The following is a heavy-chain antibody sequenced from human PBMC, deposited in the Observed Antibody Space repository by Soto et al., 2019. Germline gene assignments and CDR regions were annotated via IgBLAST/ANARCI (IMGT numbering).Heavy chain of an antibody. Sequence: VHLLESGGGLIQPGGSLRLSCVASGLTFSSYAMNWVRQGPGTGLEWVAVIDSDDGKTYYANAVKGRFSISRDNSKNTLFLQMNSLRVEDTATYYCVKAGYTSGLLWGQGTLVTV. J-gene: IGHJ4*02. V-gene: IGHV3-23*01. CDR2: IDSDDGKT. CDR3: VKAGYTSGLL. CDR1: GLTFSSYA. D-gene: IGHD6-25*01.